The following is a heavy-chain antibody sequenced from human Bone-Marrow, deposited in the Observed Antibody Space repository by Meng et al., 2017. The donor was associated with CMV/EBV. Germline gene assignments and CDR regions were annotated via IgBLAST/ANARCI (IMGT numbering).Heavy chain of an antibody. V-gene: IGHV1-58*01. CDR2: IVVGSGNT. Sequence: SVKVSCKASGFTFTSSAVQWVRQARGQRLEWIGWIVVGSGNTNYAQKFQGRVTITTDESTSTAYMELSSLRSEDTAVYYCASRWVRGSSSVWFDPWGQGTLVTVSS. D-gene: IGHD6-6*01. CDR3: ASRWVRGSSSVWFDP. J-gene: IGHJ5*02. CDR1: GFTFTSSA.